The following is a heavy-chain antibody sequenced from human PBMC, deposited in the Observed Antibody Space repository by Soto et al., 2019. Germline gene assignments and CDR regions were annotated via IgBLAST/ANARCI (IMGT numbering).Heavy chain of an antibody. D-gene: IGHD3-10*01. Sequence: ASVKVSCKASGYTFTSYGISWVRQAPGQGLEWMGWISAYNGNTNYAQKLQGRVTMTTDTSTSTAYMELRSLRSDDTAVYYCARDGYIIWFGELSEYWFDPWGQGTLVTVYS. J-gene: IGHJ5*02. CDR3: ARDGYIIWFGELSEYWFDP. CDR1: GYTFTSYG. V-gene: IGHV1-18*01. CDR2: ISAYNGNT.